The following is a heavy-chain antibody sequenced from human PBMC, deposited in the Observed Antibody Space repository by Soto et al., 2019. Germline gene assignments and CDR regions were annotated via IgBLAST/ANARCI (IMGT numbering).Heavy chain of an antibody. CDR2: IIPQFPTP. V-gene: IGHV1-69*01. Sequence: QVQLVQSGAEVRRPGSSVMVSCKSSGGIFRSNAINWVRQAPGQGLEWMGAIIPQFPTPYFAQKFQGSVTIPADESTSTAYMALTSLRSDDTAVYFCARDAAVTPMVYWGQGTLLTVSS. J-gene: IGHJ4*02. D-gene: IGHD5-18*01. CDR3: ARDAAVTPMVY. CDR1: GGIFRSNA.